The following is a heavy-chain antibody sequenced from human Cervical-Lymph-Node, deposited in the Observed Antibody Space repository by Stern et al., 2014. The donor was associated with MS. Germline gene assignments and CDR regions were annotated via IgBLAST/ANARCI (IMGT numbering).Heavy chain of an antibody. CDR1: GGSVSSYY. V-gene: IGHV4-4*07. Sequence: VQLVQSGPGLVKPSETLSLTCTVSGGSVSSYYWSWIRQPAGKGLEWIGRIYSTVSTNYNPSLKSRVAMSVDTSKNQFSLRLTSVTAADTAVYYCARVLHDSPWIWFDPWGLGTLVTVSS. CDR2: IYSTVST. J-gene: IGHJ5*02. CDR3: ARVLHDSPWIWFDP. D-gene: IGHD2-2*03.